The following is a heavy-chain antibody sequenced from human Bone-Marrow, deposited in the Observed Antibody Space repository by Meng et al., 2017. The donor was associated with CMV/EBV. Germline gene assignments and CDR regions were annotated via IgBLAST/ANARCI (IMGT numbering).Heavy chain of an antibody. V-gene: IGHV4-30-4*01. CDR1: GDSVGTGAYY. CDR3: ARMVTGGYYFDY. D-gene: IGHD7-27*01. Sequence: LRLSCTVSGDSVGTGAYYWSWIRQPPGKGLEWIGYTYSTRGIFYNPSLKSRLLISLDTSKNQFSLQLKSVTVADEAVYYCARMVTGGYYFDYWGQGSLVTFSS. J-gene: IGHJ4*01. CDR2: TYSTRGI.